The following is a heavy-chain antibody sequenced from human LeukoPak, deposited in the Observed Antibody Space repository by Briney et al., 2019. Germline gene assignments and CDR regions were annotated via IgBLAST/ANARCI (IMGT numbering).Heavy chain of an antibody. Sequence: GGSLRLSCAASRFTFSSYAMHWVRQAPGKGLEWVAVISYDGNNKYYADSVKGRFTISRDNSKNTLYLQMNSLRTEDTAVYYCARAPRTAANFDYWGQGTLVTVSS. CDR3: ARAPRTAANFDY. CDR1: RFTFSSYA. J-gene: IGHJ4*02. CDR2: ISYDGNNK. D-gene: IGHD6-13*01. V-gene: IGHV3-30-3*01.